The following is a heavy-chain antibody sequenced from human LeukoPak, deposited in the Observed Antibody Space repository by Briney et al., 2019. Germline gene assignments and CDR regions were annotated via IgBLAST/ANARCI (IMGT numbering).Heavy chain of an antibody. CDR3: ARWGSGTSPFDD. D-gene: IGHD3-16*01. CDR2: IYYSGST. Sequence: PSETLSLTCTVSGGSISSYYWSWIRQPPGKGLEWIGYIYYSGSTNYNPSLKSRVTISVDTSKNQLSLKLSSVTAADTAVYFCARWGSGTSPFDDWGQGTLVTVSS. CDR1: GGSISSYY. J-gene: IGHJ4*02. V-gene: IGHV4-59*12.